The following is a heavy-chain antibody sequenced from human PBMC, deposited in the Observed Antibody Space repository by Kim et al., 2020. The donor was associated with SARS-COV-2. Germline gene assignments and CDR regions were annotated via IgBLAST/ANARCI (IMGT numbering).Heavy chain of an antibody. CDR3: ARQEAAAVTMIDY. CDR1: GFTFSSYG. J-gene: IGHJ4*02. Sequence: GGSLRLSCVASGFTFSSYGMHWVRQAPGKGLEWVAVISYDGSNKYYADSVKGRFTISRDNSKNTLYMQMNSLRAEDTAVYYCARQEAAAVTMIDYWGQGT. D-gene: IGHD6-13*01. V-gene: IGHV3-33*05. CDR2: ISYDGSNK.